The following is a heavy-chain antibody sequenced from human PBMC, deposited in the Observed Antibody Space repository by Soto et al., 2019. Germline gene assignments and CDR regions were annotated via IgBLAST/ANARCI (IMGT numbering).Heavy chain of an antibody. CDR1: GFTFSTYA. CDR3: AGRYCTNGVCYTNYYYYIGV. D-gene: IGHD2-8*01. J-gene: IGHJ6*03. V-gene: IGHV3-23*01. CDR2: ITTSGGNT. Sequence: EVQLLESGGGLVQPGGSLRLSCAASGFTFSTYAMSWVRQAPGKGLEWVSTITTSGGNTYYADSVQGRFTISRDNSKNTLYLQMNSLRAEDTAVYYCAGRYCTNGVCYTNYYYYIGVWGKGTTVTVSS.